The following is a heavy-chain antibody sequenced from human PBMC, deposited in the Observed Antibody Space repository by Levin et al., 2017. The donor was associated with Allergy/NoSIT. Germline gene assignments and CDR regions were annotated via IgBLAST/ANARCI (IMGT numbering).Heavy chain of an antibody. CDR2: IYYSGST. CDR1: GGSISSSSYY. V-gene: IGHV4-39*01. Sequence: SETLSLTCTVSGGSISSSSYYWGWIRQPPGKGLEWIGSIYYSGSTYYNPSLKSRVTISVDTSKNQFSLKLSSVTAADTAVYYCASPEYSSSRYPFDYWGQGTLVTVSS. CDR3: ASPEYSSSRYPFDY. D-gene: IGHD6-13*01. J-gene: IGHJ4*02.